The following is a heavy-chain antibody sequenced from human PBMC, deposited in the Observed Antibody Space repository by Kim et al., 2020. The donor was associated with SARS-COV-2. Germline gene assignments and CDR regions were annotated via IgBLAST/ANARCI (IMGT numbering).Heavy chain of an antibody. Sequence: GGSLRLSCSASGFTFSSYAMHWVRQAPGKGLEYVSAISSNGGSTYYADSVKGRFTISRDNSKNTLYLQMSSLRAEDTAVYYCVKDGESVYGDYSYHWFDPWGQGTLVTVSS. CDR3: VKDGESVYGDYSYHWFDP. CDR2: ISSNGGST. V-gene: IGHV3-64D*06. CDR1: GFTFSSYA. J-gene: IGHJ5*02. D-gene: IGHD4-17*01.